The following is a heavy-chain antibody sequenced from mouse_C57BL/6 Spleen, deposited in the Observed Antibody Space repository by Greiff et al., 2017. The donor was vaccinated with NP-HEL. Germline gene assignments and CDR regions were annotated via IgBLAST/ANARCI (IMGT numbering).Heavy chain of an antibody. Sequence: VQLQQSGAELAKPGASVKLSCKASGYTFTSYWMHWVKQRPGQGLEWIGMINPNSGSTNYNEKFKSKATLTVDKSSSTAYMQLSSLTSEDSAVYYCARHYYGSDYWGQGTTLTVSS. V-gene: IGHV1-64*01. CDR2: INPNSGST. CDR1: GYTFTSYW. CDR3: ARHYYGSDY. D-gene: IGHD1-1*01. J-gene: IGHJ2*01.